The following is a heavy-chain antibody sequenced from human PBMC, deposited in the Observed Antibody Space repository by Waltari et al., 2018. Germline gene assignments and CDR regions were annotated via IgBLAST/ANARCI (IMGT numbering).Heavy chain of an antibody. D-gene: IGHD5-12*01. J-gene: IGHJ3*02. Sequence: QVQLQESGPGLVKPSETLSLTCTFSGGSFSSPYCTWFREHPGKGMEWSGYIDDSGSTNDNPSIKSRVTISVDTSKNQFSLKLSSVTAADTAVYYCARENQWLQYAFDIWGQGTMVTVSS. CDR2: IDDSGST. V-gene: IGHV4-59*11. CDR3: ARENQWLQYAFDI. CDR1: GGSFSSPY.